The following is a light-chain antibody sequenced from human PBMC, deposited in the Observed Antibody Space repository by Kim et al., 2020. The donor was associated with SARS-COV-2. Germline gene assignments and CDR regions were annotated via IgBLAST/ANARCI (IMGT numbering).Light chain of an antibody. V-gene: IGKV1-27*01. Sequence: SSVGDRDTITCRASQGISNYLAWYQQKPGKVPKLLVYAASALQSGVSSRFSGSGSGTDFTLTISSLQPEDVATYYCQKYDRAPRTFGQGTKVDIK. CDR1: QGISNY. J-gene: IGKJ1*01. CDR2: AAS. CDR3: QKYDRAPRT.